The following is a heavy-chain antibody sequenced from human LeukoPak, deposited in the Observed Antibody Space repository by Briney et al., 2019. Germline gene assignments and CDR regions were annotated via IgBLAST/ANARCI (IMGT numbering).Heavy chain of an antibody. V-gene: IGHV3-15*05. CDR2: IKSRTDGGTT. Sequence: GGSLRLSCAASGFTFSNAWMSWVRQAPGKGLEWVGRIKSRTDGGTTDCAAPVKGRFTISRDDSKNTLYLQMNSLRAEDTAFYYCARSRGPVVGTNYFDYWGQGTLVTVSS. CDR3: ARSRGPVVGTNYFDY. J-gene: IGHJ4*02. CDR1: GFTFSNAW. D-gene: IGHD2-15*01.